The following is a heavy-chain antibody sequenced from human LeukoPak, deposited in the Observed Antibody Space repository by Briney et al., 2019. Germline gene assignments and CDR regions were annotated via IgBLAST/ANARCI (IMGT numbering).Heavy chain of an antibody. CDR2: INDRGSRT. CDR3: AKDVRGGDAAVEPINY. J-gene: IGHJ4*02. D-gene: IGHD6-13*01. CDR1: AFSLNAYN. Sequence: GGSLRLSCAASAFSLNAYNMNWVRQAPGKGLEWVSTINDRGSRTFYADSAKGRFTISRDNSRNTLYLQMNGLRAEDTAIYYCAKDVRGGDAAVEPINYWGQGTLVTVSS. V-gene: IGHV3-23*01.